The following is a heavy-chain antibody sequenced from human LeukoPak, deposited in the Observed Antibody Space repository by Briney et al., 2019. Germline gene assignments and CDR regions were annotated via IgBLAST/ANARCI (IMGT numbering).Heavy chain of an antibody. CDR1: AFSLNAYN. CDR3: AKDTRYYYDSSGYFDY. CDR2: ISGSGGST. J-gene: IGHJ4*02. D-gene: IGHD3-22*01. V-gene: IGHV3-23*01. Sequence: GGSLRLSCAASAFSLNAYNMNLVRQAPGKGLEWVSAISGSGGSTYYADSVKGRFTISRDNSKNTLYLLMNSLRAEDTAVYYCAKDTRYYYDSSGYFDYWGQGTLVTVSS.